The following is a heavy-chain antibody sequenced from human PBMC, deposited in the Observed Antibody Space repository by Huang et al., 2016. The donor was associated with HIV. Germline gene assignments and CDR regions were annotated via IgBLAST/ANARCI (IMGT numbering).Heavy chain of an antibody. CDR1: GFIFSNYG. CDR3: ALKGDSSGWEYFRH. J-gene: IGHJ1*01. V-gene: IGHV3-30*03. Sequence: QVQLVESGGGVVQPGRSLRLSCAASGFIFSNYGMYWVRQAPGKGLEWGALISYDGSNKYYTDSVKGRFSISRDKSKNTLYLQMNSLRAEDTAVYYCALKGDSSGWEYFRHWGQGTLVTVSS. CDR2: ISYDGSNK. D-gene: IGHD6-19*01.